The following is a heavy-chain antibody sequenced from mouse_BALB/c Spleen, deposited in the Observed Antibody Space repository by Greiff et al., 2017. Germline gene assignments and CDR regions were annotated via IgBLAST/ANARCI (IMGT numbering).Heavy chain of an antibody. CDR3: TREAFITTALAY. Sequence: VQLQQPGAELVRPGASVKLSCKASGYTFTSYWINWVKQRPGQGLEWIGNIYPSDSYTNYNQKFKDKATLTVAKSSNTAYMQLSSPTSEDSAVYYCTREAFITTALAYWGQGTLVTVSA. CDR2: IYPSDSYT. D-gene: IGHD1-2*01. V-gene: IGHV1-69*02. CDR1: GYTFTSYW. J-gene: IGHJ3*01.